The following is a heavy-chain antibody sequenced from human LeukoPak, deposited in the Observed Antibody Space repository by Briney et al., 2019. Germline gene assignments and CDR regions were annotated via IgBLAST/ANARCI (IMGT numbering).Heavy chain of an antibody. Sequence: GGSLRLSCEASGFRFSDLTMTWVRQAPGKGPEWVSAIGGRGGSTYYADSVGGRFTISRDNSKDIVYLQMNSLKVEDTATYYCGKEGGAWGQGTKVTVSS. J-gene: IGHJ5*02. CDR1: GFRFSDLT. D-gene: IGHD3-16*01. V-gene: IGHV3-23*01. CDR2: IGGRGGST. CDR3: GKEGGA.